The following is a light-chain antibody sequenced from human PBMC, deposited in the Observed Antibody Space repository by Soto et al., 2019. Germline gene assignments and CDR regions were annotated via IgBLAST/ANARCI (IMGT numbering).Light chain of an antibody. V-gene: IGKV1-33*01. J-gene: IGKJ5*01. Sequence: DIQMTQSPSDLAASVGDRVTITCQASQNINNYLNWYQQKPGRAPKLLIYDASNLEAGVPSSLRGSGSGTDFTFTISSMKPEDTATYYCQQYENIPTFGQGTRLEIK. CDR3: QQYENIPT. CDR1: QNINNY. CDR2: DAS.